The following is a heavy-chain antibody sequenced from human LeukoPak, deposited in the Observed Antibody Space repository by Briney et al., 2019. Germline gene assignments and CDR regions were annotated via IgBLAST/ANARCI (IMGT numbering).Heavy chain of an antibody. CDR1: GGTFSSYA. V-gene: IGHV1-69*13. J-gene: IGHJ4*02. Sequence: SVKVSCEASGGTFSSYAISWVRQAPGQGLEWMGGIIPIFGTANYAQKFQGRVTITADESTSTAYMELSSLRSEDTAVYYCARQITMVRGTGNYFDYWGQGTLVTVSS. CDR3: ARQITMVRGTGNYFDY. CDR2: IIPIFGTA. D-gene: IGHD3-10*01.